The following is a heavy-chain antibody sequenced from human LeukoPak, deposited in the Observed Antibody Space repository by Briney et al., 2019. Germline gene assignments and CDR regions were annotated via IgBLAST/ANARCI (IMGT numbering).Heavy chain of an antibody. D-gene: IGHD2-2*01. CDR3: ARKGDCSSTSCPNWFDP. J-gene: IGHJ5*02. V-gene: IGHV3-23*01. CDR1: GFTFSSYA. Sequence: GGSLRLSCAASGFTFSSYAMSWVRQAPGKGLEWVSAISGSGGSTYYADSVKGRFTISRDNSKNTLYLQMNSLRAEDTAVYYCARKGDCSSTSCPNWFDPWGQGTLVTVSS. CDR2: ISGSGGST.